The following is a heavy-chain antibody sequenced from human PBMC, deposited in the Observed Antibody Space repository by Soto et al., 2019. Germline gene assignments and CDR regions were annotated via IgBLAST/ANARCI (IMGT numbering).Heavy chain of an antibody. CDR2: ISGSDSRT. V-gene: IGHV3-23*01. Sequence: EVQILESGGSLVQPGGSLRLSCAASGFTFSSAAMNWVGQAPGKGLEWVSIISGSDSRTYYADSVKGRFTISRDNSKNTLYLDMKSLRAEDTAVYYCAKSLDIHYKNWFDPWGQGTLVTVSS. CDR1: GFTFSSAA. D-gene: IGHD4-4*01. J-gene: IGHJ5*02. CDR3: AKSLDIHYKNWFDP.